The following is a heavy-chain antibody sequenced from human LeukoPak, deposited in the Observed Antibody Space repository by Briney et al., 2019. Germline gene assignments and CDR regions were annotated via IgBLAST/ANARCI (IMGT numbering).Heavy chain of an antibody. CDR2: ISGGSSYI. J-gene: IGHJ3*02. CDR1: GFTFSSYE. CDR3: ARHREGHAVTYYAFDI. D-gene: IGHD4-17*01. Sequence: GGSLRLSCAASGFTFSSYELNWVRHAPGKGLEWVSSISGGSSYIYYADSLKGRSTISRDNAKNSLYLLVSTLRAEDTAVYYCARHREGHAVTYYAFDIWGQGTMVTVSS. V-gene: IGHV3-21*01.